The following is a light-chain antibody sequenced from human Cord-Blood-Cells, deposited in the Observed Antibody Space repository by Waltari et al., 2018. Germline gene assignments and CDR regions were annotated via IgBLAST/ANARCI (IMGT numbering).Light chain of an antibody. Sequence: DIQMTQSPSSLSASVGDRGTSTCRASQSISSYLNWYQQKPGKAPKLLIYAASSLQSGVPSRFSGSGSGTDFTLTISSLQPEDFATYYCQQSYSTPLTFGGGTKVEIK. CDR1: QSISSY. J-gene: IGKJ4*01. CDR2: AAS. V-gene: IGKV1-39*01. CDR3: QQSYSTPLT.